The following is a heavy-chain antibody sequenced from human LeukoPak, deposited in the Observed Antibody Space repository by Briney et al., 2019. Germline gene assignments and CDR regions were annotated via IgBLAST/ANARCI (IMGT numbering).Heavy chain of an antibody. CDR2: ISAYNGNT. V-gene: IGHV1-18*01. Sequence: ASVKVSCKASGYTFTSYGISWVRQAPGQGLEWMGWISAYNGNTNYAQKLQGRVTMTTDTSTSTAYMELRSLRSDDTAVYYCARDRGSSETFYYYYYYMDVWGKGTTVTVSS. D-gene: IGHD6-6*01. J-gene: IGHJ6*03. CDR3: ARDRGSSETFYYYYYYMDV. CDR1: GYTFTSYG.